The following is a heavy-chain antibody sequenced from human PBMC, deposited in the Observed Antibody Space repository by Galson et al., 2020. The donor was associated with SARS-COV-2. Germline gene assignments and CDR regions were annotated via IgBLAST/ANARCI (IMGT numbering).Heavy chain of an antibody. CDR3: ARDRGKLELWKTGGGFDH. J-gene: IGHJ4*02. CDR2: IDDSGST. D-gene: IGHD5-18*01. Sequence: ASETLSLTCTVSGGSIRSGGYYWSWIRQHPGKGLEWIGDIDDSGSTHYNPSLKSRVTISVDTSKNQFSLKLSSVTAADTAMYYCARDRGKLELWKTGGGFDHWGQGTLVNVSS. V-gene: IGHV4-31*03. CDR1: GGSIRSGGYY.